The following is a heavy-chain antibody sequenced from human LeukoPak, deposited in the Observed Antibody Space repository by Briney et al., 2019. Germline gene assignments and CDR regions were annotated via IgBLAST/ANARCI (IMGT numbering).Heavy chain of an antibody. CDR2: ISTNGETT. CDR1: GFPFNTHF. Sequence: GGSLRLSCSASGFPFNTHFMHWVRQTPGKALEYVSTISTNGETTFYADSVTGRFTISRDNSQNTLNLQMSSLRPDDTAVYYCVKDLSGTWSFDYWGQGTLVTVSS. J-gene: IGHJ4*02. CDR3: VKDLSGTWSFDY. V-gene: IGHV3-64D*06. D-gene: IGHD1-26*01.